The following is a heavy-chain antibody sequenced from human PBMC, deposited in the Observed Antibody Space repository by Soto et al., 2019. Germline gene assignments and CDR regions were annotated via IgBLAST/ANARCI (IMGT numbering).Heavy chain of an antibody. CDR2: IYHSGST. CDR1: GGSISSSNW. CDR3: ARGSIHYYDSSGYYYYFDS. V-gene: IGHV4-4*02. J-gene: IGHJ4*02. D-gene: IGHD3-22*01. Sequence: QVQLQESGPGLVKPSGTLSLTCAVSGGSISSSNWWGWVRQPPGKGLEWFGAIYHSGSTNYNPSLKSRATISVDQSKNQFSLKLSSVTAAYTAVYYCARGSIHYYDSSGYYYYFDSWGQGTLVTVCS.